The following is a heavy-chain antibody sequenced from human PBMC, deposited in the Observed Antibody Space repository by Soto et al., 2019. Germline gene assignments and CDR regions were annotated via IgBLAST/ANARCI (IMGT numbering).Heavy chain of an antibody. J-gene: IGHJ5*02. D-gene: IGHD3-10*01. CDR3: ANSSLGALQRGWFDP. V-gene: IGHV5-51*01. CDR2: IYPGDSDT. CDR1: GYSFTSYW. Sequence: GESLKISCKGSGYSFTSYWIGWVRQMPGKGLEWMGIIYPGDSDTRYSPSFQGQVTISADKSISTAYLQWSSLRSKDTAVYYCANSSLGALQRGWFDPWGQGTLVTVSS.